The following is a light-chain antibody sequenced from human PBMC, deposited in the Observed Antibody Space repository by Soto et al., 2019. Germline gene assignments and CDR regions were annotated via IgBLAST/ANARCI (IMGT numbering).Light chain of an antibody. Sequence: SYELTQPPSVSVAPGQTATITCGGNAIGSKSVHWYQQKPGQAPALVLYDNSDRPSGIPERFSGTNSGNSATLTLSNFEVGDEADFYCQVWETRPDRWVFGGGTKLTVL. CDR2: DNS. J-gene: IGLJ3*02. CDR3: QVWETRPDRWV. CDR1: AIGSKS. V-gene: IGLV3-21*02.